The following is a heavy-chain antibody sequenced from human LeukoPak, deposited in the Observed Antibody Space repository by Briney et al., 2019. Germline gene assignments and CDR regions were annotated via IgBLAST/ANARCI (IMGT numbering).Heavy chain of an antibody. D-gene: IGHD6-19*01. J-gene: IGHJ4*02. CDR3: ARDRSSGLVDFNYFDY. CDR2: IKQDGSEK. CDR1: EFTFSRYW. Sequence: GGSLRLSCAASEFTFSRYWMSWVRQAPGKGLEWVANIKQDGSEKYYVDSVKGRFTISRDNAMNSLYLQMNSLRAEDTAVYYCARDRSSGLVDFNYFDYWGQGTLVTVSS. V-gene: IGHV3-7*03.